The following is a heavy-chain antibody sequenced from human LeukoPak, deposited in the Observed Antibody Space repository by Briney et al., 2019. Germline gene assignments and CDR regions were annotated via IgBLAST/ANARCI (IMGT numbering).Heavy chain of an antibody. D-gene: IGHD3-16*02. V-gene: IGHV4-59*01. CDR3: ARSLPLGELTFRPFFDY. CDR1: GGSINGYY. Sequence: SETLSLTCAVSGGSINGYYWSWIRQPPGKGLEWIGYIYHTGNSNYNPPLRSRVTISVDTSKNQFSLKLTSVTAADTAVYYCARSLPLGELTFRPFFDYWGRGTLVIVSS. J-gene: IGHJ4*02. CDR2: IYHTGNS.